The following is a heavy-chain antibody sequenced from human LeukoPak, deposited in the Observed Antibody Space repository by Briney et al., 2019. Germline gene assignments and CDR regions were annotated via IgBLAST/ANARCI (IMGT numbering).Heavy chain of an antibody. CDR3: ARWYPLDY. D-gene: IGHD4-23*01. J-gene: IGHJ4*02. Sequence: SETLSLTCTVSGCSISSSSYYWGWIRQPPGKGLEWIGSIYYSGSTYYNPSLKSRVTISVDTSKNQFSLKLSSVTAAVTAVYYCARWYPLDYWGQGTLVTVSS. V-gene: IGHV4-39*01. CDR1: GCSISSSSYY. CDR2: IYYSGST.